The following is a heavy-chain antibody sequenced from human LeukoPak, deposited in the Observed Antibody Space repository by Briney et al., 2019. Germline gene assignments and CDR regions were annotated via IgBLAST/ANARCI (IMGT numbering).Heavy chain of an antibody. CDR1: GFTFDDYA. V-gene: IGHV3-9*01. D-gene: IGHD3-22*01. J-gene: IGHJ4*02. Sequence: GGSLRLSCAASGFTFDDYAMHWVRQAPGKGLEWVSGISWNSGSIGYADSVKGRFTISRDNAKNSLYLQMNSLRAEDTALYYCAKDLDDSSGYPRFPFDYWGQGTLVTVSS. CDR3: AKDLDDSSGYPRFPFDY. CDR2: ISWNSGSI.